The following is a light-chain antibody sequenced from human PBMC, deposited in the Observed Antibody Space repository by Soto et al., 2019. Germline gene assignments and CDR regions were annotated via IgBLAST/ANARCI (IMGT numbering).Light chain of an antibody. Sequence: QSALTQPASVSESPGQSITISCTGTSSDVGGYKYVSWYQQHPGKAPKLMIYEVSNRPSGVSNRFSGSKSGNTASLTISGLHAEDEADYYCSSYTSSSTVLFGGGPKLTVL. V-gene: IGLV2-14*01. CDR2: EVS. CDR3: SSYTSSSTVL. CDR1: SSDVGGYKY. J-gene: IGLJ2*01.